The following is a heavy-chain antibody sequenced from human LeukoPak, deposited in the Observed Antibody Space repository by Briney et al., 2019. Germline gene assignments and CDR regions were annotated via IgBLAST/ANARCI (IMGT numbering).Heavy chain of an antibody. V-gene: IGHV3-66*01. CDR3: ASKLTTGS. Sequence: GGSLRLSCLVSGFTVSSNYVSWVRQTPGKGLEWVSVIYSGGTTKYADSVKGRFTLYRDTSKNTLYLQMNSLRVEDTAVYYCASKLTTGSWGQGTLVTVSS. CDR2: IYSGGTT. D-gene: IGHD4-17*01. J-gene: IGHJ5*02. CDR1: GFTVSSNY.